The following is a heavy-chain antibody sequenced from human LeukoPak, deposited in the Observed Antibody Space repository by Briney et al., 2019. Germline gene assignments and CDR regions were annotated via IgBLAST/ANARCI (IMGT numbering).Heavy chain of an antibody. J-gene: IGHJ6*03. D-gene: IGHD1-26*01. CDR1: GFTFSSYA. CDR2: ISGSGGST. V-gene: IGHV3-23*01. Sequence: QPGGSLRLSCAASGFTFSSYAMSWVRQAPGKGLEWVSAISGSGGSTYYADSVKGRFTISRDNSKNTLYLQMNSLRAEDTAVYYCAKTGGAPDYYYMDVWGKGTTVTVSS. CDR3: AKTGGAPDYYYMDV.